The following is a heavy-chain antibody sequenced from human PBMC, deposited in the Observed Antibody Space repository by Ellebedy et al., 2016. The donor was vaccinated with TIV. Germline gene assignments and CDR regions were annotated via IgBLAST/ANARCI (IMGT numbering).Heavy chain of an antibody. CDR1: GFTFSDYY. J-gene: IGHJ6*02. V-gene: IGHV3-11*01. CDR2: ISTGGSTI. CDR3: ARDPPNYYTHYYGMDV. D-gene: IGHD3-10*01. Sequence: GESLKISCAASGFTFSDYYMSWIRQAPGKGLEWVSYISTGGSTIYYADSVKGRFTISRDNAKNSLYLQMNSLRAEDTAVYYCARDPPNYYTHYYGMDVWGQGTTVTVSS.